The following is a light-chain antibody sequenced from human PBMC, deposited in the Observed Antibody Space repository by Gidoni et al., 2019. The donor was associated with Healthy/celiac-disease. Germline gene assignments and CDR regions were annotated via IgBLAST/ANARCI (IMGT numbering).Light chain of an antibody. V-gene: IGKV1-39*01. CDR1: QSISSY. J-gene: IGKJ1*01. CDR3: QQSYSTPQT. Sequence: DLQMTQSPSSLSASVGDRVTITCRASQSISSYFNWYQQQPGKAPKILIYAASSLQSGVPSRGSGSGTGTDFTITISRLQPEDFATYYWQQSYSTPQTFGQGTKVEIK. CDR2: AAS.